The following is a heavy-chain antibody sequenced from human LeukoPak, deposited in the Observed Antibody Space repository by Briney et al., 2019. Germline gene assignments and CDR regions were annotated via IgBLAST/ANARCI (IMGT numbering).Heavy chain of an antibody. D-gene: IGHD3-22*01. CDR2: IYYSGST. V-gene: IGHV4-59*05. J-gene: IGHJ4*02. CDR3: ATTYYYDSSGYSPYYFDY. Sequence: GSLRLSCAASGFTFSSYAMSWVRQAPGKGLEWIGSIYYSGSTYYNPSLKSRVTISVDTSKNQFSLKLSSVTAADTAVYYCATTYYYDSSGYSPYYFDYWGQGTLVTVSS. CDR1: GFTFSSYA.